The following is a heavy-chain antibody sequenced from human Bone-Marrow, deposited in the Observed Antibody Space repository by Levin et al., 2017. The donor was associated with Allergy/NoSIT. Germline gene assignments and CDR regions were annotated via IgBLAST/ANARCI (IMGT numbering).Heavy chain of an antibody. CDR3: ARLQRLAGGAFDI. CDR1: GGSVSSGSYY. J-gene: IGHJ3*02. V-gene: IGHV4-61*01. CDR2: IYYSGST. D-gene: IGHD5-12*01. Sequence: PSETLSLTCTVSGGSVSSGSYYWSWIRQPPGKGLEWIGYIYYSGSTNYNPSLKSRVTISVDTSKNQFSLKLSSVTAADTAVYYCARLQRLAGGAFDIWGQGTMVTVSS.